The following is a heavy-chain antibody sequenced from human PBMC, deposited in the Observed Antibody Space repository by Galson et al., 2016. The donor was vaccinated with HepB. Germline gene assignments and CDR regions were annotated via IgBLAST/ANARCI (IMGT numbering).Heavy chain of an antibody. CDR1: GYLFTTYS. J-gene: IGHJ4*02. CDR3: ARGYGGWNEMPDH. CDR2: INGDNGNT. V-gene: IGHV1-3*01. Sequence: SVKVSCRASGYLFTTYSMNWMRQAPGQRLEWMGWINGDNGNTTYSQKFQDRVTFSTDKSASTGYMEVSSLRSDDTAVYFCARGYGGWNEMPDHWGQGTLVTVSS. D-gene: IGHD1-1*01.